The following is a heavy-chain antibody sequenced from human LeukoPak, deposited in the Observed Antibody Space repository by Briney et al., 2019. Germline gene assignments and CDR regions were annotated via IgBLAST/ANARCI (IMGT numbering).Heavy chain of an antibody. CDR3: ARIPYSSGWSYYYYYGMDV. Sequence: SETLSLTCAVYGGSFSGYYWSWIRQPPGKGLEWIGEINHSGSTNYNPSLKSRVTISVDTSKNQFSLKLSSVTAADTAVYYCARIPYSSGWSYYYYYGMDVWGQGTTVTVSS. CDR1: GGSFSGYY. V-gene: IGHV4-34*01. D-gene: IGHD6-19*01. J-gene: IGHJ6*02. CDR2: INHSGST.